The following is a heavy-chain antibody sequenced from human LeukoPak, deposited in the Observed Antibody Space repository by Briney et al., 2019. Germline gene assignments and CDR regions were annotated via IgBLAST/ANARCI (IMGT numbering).Heavy chain of an antibody. J-gene: IGHJ6*03. CDR2: FDPEDGET. Sequence: ASVKVSCKVSGYTLTELSMHWVRQAPGRGLEWMGGFDPEDGETIYAQKFQGRVTMTEDTSTDTAYMELSSLRSEDTAVYYCATAGPHCGGDCWDAREEDYYYYMDVWGKGTTVTVSS. D-gene: IGHD2-21*01. CDR3: ATAGPHCGGDCWDAREEDYYYYMDV. CDR1: GYTLTELS. V-gene: IGHV1-24*01.